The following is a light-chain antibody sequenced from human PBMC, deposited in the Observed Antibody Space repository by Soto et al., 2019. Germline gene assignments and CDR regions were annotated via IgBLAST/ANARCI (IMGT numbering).Light chain of an antibody. Sequence: QSALTQPPSASGTPGQKITISCSGSSSNIGSNYVYWYQQLPGTAPKLLIYANNQRPSGVPDRFSGSKSGTSASLAVSGLRSEDEADYYCAAWDDILSGPVFGGGTKLTVL. CDR3: AAWDDILSGPV. CDR2: ANN. J-gene: IGLJ3*02. V-gene: IGLV1-47*01. CDR1: SSNIGSNY.